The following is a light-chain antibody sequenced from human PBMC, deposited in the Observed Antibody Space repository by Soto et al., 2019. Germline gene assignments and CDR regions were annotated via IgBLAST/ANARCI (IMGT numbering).Light chain of an antibody. CDR1: QSVSSN. CDR2: GAS. J-gene: IGKJ5*01. Sequence: EIVMTQSPATLSVSPGERATLSCRASQSVSSNLAWYQQIPGQGPRLLIYGASTRATDIPGRFSGSGSGTEFTLNISSLQSEDFAVYYCQQYNNWPSWTFGQGTRLEIK. V-gene: IGKV3-15*01. CDR3: QQYNNWPSWT.